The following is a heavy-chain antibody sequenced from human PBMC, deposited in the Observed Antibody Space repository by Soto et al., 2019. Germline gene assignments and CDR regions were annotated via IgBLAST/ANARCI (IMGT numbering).Heavy chain of an antibody. J-gene: IGHJ4*02. CDR3: AGWREHDANV. V-gene: IGHV3-7*03. CDR2: IDPDGRVG. CDR1: GLRFSTYW. D-gene: IGHD6-19*01. Sequence: EGQLLGSGGGLVQPGGSLRLSCVASGLRFSTYWMNWVRQPPGMGLEWVANIDPDGRVGTYVDSVKGRFTTSRDNAMNSVYLQMNSLRADDTAMYFCAGWREHDANVWGLGILVTVSA.